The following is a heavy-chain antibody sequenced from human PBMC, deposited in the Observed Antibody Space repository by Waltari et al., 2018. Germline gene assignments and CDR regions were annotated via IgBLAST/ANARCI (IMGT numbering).Heavy chain of an antibody. CDR2: IYSGGST. Sequence: EVQLVESGGGLVQPGGSLRLSCAASGFTVSSNYMSWVRQATGKGLEWVSVIYSGGSTYYTDSVKGRFTISRDNSKNTLYLQMNSLRAEDTAVYYCARDFGLGYYDSSGYYRDYWGQGTLVTVSS. CDR1: GFTVSSNY. J-gene: IGHJ4*02. D-gene: IGHD3-22*01. V-gene: IGHV3-66*02. CDR3: ARDFGLGYYDSSGYYRDY.